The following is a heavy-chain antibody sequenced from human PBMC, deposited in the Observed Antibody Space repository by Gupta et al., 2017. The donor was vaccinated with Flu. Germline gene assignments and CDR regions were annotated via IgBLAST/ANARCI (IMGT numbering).Heavy chain of an antibody. J-gene: IGHJ3*02. V-gene: IGHV4-39*01. Sequence: GASVSNNFYYWGWIRQPPGMGLEWIGSINYSGSTYYNPSLKSRVSMSVDTSKTHFSLKLTSVTAADTAMYYCAKIYDAFDIWGQGTMVTVSS. CDR1: GASVSNNFYY. CDR3: AKIYDAFDI. CDR2: INYSGST.